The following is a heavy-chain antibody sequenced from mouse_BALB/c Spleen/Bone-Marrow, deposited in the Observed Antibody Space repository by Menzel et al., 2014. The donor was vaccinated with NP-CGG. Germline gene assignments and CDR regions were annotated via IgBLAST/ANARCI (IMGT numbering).Heavy chain of an antibody. J-gene: IGHJ4*01. D-gene: IGHD2-1*01. CDR1: GFTFSSYT. Sequence: EVKLEESGGGLVKPGGSLNLSCAASGFTFSSYTMSWVRQTPEKRLEWVATISSGGSYTYYPDSVKGRFTISRDNAKNTLYLQMSSLKSEDTAMYYCTRDGKGNYDYAMDYWGQGTSVTVSS. CDR3: TRDGKGNYDYAMDY. V-gene: IGHV5-6-4*01. CDR2: ISSGGSYT.